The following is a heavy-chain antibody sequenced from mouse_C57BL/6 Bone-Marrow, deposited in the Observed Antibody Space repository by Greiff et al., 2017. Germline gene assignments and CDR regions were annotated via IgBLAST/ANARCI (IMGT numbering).Heavy chain of an antibody. CDR3: AREDSTTVVGNWYFDV. J-gene: IGHJ1*03. D-gene: IGHD1-1*01. Sequence: QVQLKESGAELVRPGTSVKVSCTASGYAFTNYLIEWVKQRPGQGLEWIGVINPGSGGTNYNEKFKGKATLTADKSSSTAYMQLSSLTSEDSAVYFCAREDSTTVVGNWYFDVWGTGTTVTVSS. V-gene: IGHV1-54*01. CDR1: GYAFTNYL. CDR2: INPGSGGT.